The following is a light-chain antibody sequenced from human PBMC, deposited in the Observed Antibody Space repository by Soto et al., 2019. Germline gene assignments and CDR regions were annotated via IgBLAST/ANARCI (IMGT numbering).Light chain of an antibody. CDR1: SGHSSYA. V-gene: IGLV4-69*01. Sequence: QPVLTQSPSASASLGASVKLTCTLSSGHSSYAIAWHQQQPEKGPRFLMKVSSDGSHTKGDGMPDRFSGSSSGAERYLTISSLQSEDEADYYCQTWGTGIRVFGGGTKLTVL. J-gene: IGLJ3*02. CDR3: QTWGTGIRV. CDR2: VSSDGSH.